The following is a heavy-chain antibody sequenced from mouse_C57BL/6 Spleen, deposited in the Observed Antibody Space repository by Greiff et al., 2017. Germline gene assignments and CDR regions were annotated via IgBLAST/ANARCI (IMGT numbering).Heavy chain of an antibody. V-gene: IGHV1-69*01. CDR2: IDPSDSYT. J-gene: IGHJ4*01. Sequence: QVQLQQPGAELVMPGASVKLSCKASGYTFTSYWMHWVKQRPGQGLEWIGEIDPSDSYTNYNQKFKGKSTLTVDKSSSTAYMQLSSLTSEDSAVYYCARSQYYYAMDYWGQGTPVTVSS. CDR3: ARSQYYYAMDY. CDR1: GYTFTSYW.